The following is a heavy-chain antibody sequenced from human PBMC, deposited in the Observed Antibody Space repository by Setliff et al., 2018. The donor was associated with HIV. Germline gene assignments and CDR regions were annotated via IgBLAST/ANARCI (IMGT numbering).Heavy chain of an antibody. CDR2: IYTSGIT. Sequence: TSETLSLTCTVSGDSISSYYWSWIRQPPGKGLEWIGYIYTSGITDYNPSLKSRVTISGDTSKNQFSLKLSSVTAADTAVYYCARERRGYYYGSGSCYMDVWGTGTTVTAP. CDR3: ARERRGYYYGSGSCYMDV. CDR1: GDSISSYY. V-gene: IGHV4-4*08. D-gene: IGHD3-10*01. J-gene: IGHJ6*03.